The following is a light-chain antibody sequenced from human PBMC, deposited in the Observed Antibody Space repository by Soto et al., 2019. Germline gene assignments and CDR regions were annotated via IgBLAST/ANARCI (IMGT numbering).Light chain of an antibody. CDR1: QSVDTC. J-gene: IGKJ1*01. V-gene: IGKV1-5*03. CDR3: QQFYRYPWT. Sequence: DIQMTQSPSTLSASVGDRVTITCRASQSVDTCLAWYQQKPGKAPHLLIYKASSLETGVPSRFSRSGSVTEFTLTISSLQPDYFATYYCQQFYRYPWTFGQGTKVEIK. CDR2: KAS.